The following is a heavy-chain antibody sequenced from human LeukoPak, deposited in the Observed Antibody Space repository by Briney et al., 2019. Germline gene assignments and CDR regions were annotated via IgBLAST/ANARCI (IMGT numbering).Heavy chain of an antibody. CDR1: GGSISSGGYS. D-gene: IGHD3-16*02. CDR2: IYHSGST. CDR3: ARGRSGGARLGELSS. Sequence: PSETLSLTCAVSGGSISSGGYSWSWIRQPPGKGLEWIGYIYHSGSTYYNPSLKSRVTISVDRSKNQFSLKLSSVTAADTAVYYCARGRSGGARLGELSSWGQGILATVSS. J-gene: IGHJ5*02. V-gene: IGHV4-30-2*01.